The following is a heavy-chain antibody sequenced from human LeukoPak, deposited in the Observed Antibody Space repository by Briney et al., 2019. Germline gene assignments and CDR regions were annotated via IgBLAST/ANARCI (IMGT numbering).Heavy chain of an antibody. CDR2: IIPILGIA. CDR1: GGTFSSYA. Sequence: SVKVSCKASGGTFSSYAISWVRQAPGQGLEWMGRIIPILGIANYAQKFQGRVTITADKSTSTACMELSSLRSEDTAVYYCARGSLYYYDSSGESPFDPWGQGTLVTVSS. CDR3: ARGSLYYYDSSGESPFDP. D-gene: IGHD3-22*01. J-gene: IGHJ5*02. V-gene: IGHV1-69*04.